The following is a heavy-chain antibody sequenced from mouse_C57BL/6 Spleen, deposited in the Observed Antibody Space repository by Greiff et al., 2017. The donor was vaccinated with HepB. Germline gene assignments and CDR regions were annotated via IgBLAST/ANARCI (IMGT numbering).Heavy chain of an antibody. CDR1: GYTFTSYW. CDR3: ARYDYDYSWFAY. V-gene: IGHV1-55*01. D-gene: IGHD2-4*01. Sequence: VQLQQSGAELVKPGASVKMSCKASGYTFTSYWITWVKQRPGQGLEWIGDIYPGSGSTNYNEKFKSKATLTVDTSSSTAYMQLSSLTSEDSAFYYCARYDYDYSWFAYWGQGTLVTVSA. J-gene: IGHJ3*01. CDR2: IYPGSGST.